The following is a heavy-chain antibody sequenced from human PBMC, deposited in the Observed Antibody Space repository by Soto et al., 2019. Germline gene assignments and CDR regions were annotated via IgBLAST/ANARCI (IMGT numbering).Heavy chain of an antibody. CDR1: GFTFSNAW. J-gene: IGHJ1*01. CDR3: TTDYGDRLGAEYFQH. V-gene: IGHV3-15*01. D-gene: IGHD4-17*01. Sequence: EVQLVESGGGLVEPGGSLRLSCAAAGFTFSNAWMSWVRQAPGKGLEWVGRIKSEPDGGTTDYAAPVKGRFTISRDDSKNTLYLQMNSLKTEDTAVYYCTTDYGDRLGAEYFQHWGQGTLVTVSS. CDR2: IKSEPDGGTT.